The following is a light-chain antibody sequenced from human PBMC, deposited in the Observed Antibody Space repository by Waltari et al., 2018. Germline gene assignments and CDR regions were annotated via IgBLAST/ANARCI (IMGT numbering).Light chain of an antibody. CDR2: EVS. J-gene: IGLJ2*01. Sequence: QSALTQPASVSGSPGQSITISCTGTSSDVGSYNLVPWYEQHPGKAPKFMIYEVSKRPSGVSNRFSGSKSGNTASLTISGLQAEDEADYYCCSYAGSSTFVVFGGGTKLTVL. CDR1: SSDVGSYNL. V-gene: IGLV2-23*02. CDR3: CSYAGSSTFVV.